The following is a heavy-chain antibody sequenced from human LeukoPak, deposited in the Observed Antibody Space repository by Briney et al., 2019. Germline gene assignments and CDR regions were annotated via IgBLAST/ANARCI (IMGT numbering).Heavy chain of an antibody. CDR1: GGSISNYY. CDR3: ARNSPEMVRGVIFWFDP. CDR2: IYTSGST. J-gene: IGHJ5*02. Sequence: SETLSLTCTVSGGSISNYYWSWIRQPAGKGLGWIGHIYTSGSTNYNPSLKSRVTMSLDTSKNQFSLKVNSVTAADTAIYYCARNSPEMVRGVIFWFDPWGQGTLVTVSS. V-gene: IGHV4-4*07. D-gene: IGHD3-10*01.